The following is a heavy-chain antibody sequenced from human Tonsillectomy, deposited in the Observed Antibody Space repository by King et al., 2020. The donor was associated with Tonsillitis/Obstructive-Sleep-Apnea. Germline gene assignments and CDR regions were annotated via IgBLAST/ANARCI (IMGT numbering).Heavy chain of an antibody. D-gene: IGHD4-17*01. CDR1: GASLSSHY. Sequence: PLQESGPGLVKPSETLSLTCTVSGASLSSHYWSWLRQPPEKGLEYIGYIYFSATTKYNPSLKSRVTISADPSKNQFSLKLTSVTAADTAVYYCAIEQEYGDYDYWGHGTLVTVSS. CDR2: IYFSATT. V-gene: IGHV4-59*11. J-gene: IGHJ4*01. CDR3: AIEQEYGDYDY.